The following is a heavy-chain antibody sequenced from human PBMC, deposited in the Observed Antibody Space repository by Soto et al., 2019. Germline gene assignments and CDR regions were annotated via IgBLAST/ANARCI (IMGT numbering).Heavy chain of an antibody. CDR3: ARDMGGDPYSGSSFSPGWFDP. J-gene: IGHJ5*02. CDR1: GFTFSSYG. D-gene: IGHD1-26*01. CDR2: IWYDGSNK. V-gene: IGHV3-33*01. Sequence: QVQLVESGGGVVQPGRSLRLSCAASGFTFSSYGMHWVRQAPGKGLEWVAVIWYDGSNKYYADSVKGRFTISRDNSKNTLYLQMNSVRAEDRAVYYWARDMGGDPYSGSSFSPGWFDPWGQGTLVTVSS.